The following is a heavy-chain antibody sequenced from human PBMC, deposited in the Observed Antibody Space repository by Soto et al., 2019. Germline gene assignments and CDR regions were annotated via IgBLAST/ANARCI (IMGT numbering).Heavy chain of an antibody. CDR1: GGTFSSHG. J-gene: IGHJ4*02. D-gene: IGHD1-26*01. Sequence: QVQLVQSGTVVQRRGSSVKVSCQASGGTFSSHGMAWVRQAPGQGLEWMGGIIPTFGTPTYAPHFQGRVTITQDQSTNAPYMALSRLRTEDPGVYYCASERSAQYFDFWGQGTLITVSS. V-gene: IGHV1-69*01. CDR2: IIPTFGTP. CDR3: ASERSAQYFDF.